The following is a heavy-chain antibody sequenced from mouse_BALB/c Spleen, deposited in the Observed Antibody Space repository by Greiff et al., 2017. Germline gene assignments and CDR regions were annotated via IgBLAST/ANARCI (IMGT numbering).Heavy chain of an antibody. V-gene: IGHV2-6-7*01. J-gene: IGHJ4*01. D-gene: IGHD2-14*01. CDR3: ARDRRYDGVYYAMDY. CDR1: GFSLTGYG. CDR2: IWGDGST. Sequence: VQLVESGPGLVAPSQSLSITCTVSGFSLTGYGVNWVRQPPGTGLEWLGMIWGDGSTDYNSALKSRLSISKDNSKSQVFLKMNSLQTDDTARYYCARDRRYDGVYYAMDYWGQGTSVTVSS.